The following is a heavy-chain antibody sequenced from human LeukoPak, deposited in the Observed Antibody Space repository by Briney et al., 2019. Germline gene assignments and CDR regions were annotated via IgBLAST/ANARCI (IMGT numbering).Heavy chain of an antibody. D-gene: IGHD6-19*01. CDR2: ISSSSSTI. V-gene: IGHV3-48*01. CDR3: SVAGTRDYYYYYGMDV. Sequence: TGGSLRLSCAASGFTFSSCSMNWVRQAPGKGLEWVSYISSSSSTIYYADSVKGRFTISRDNAKNSLYLQMNSLRAEDTAVYYCSVAGTRDYYYYYGMDVWGQGTTVTVSS. J-gene: IGHJ6*02. CDR1: GFTFSSCS.